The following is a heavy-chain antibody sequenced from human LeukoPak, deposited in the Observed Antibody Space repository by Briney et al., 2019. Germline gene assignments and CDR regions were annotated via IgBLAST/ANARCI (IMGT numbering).Heavy chain of an antibody. CDR1: GFTFSSYE. V-gene: IGHV3-48*03. CDR3: ARGGCVFDI. D-gene: IGHD3-10*01. J-gene: IGHJ3*02. CDR2: ITTTDTTK. Sequence: GGSLRLSCAASGFTFSSYEMNWVRQGPGKGLEWISYITTTDTTKYYTDSVKGRFTISRDNAKNSLYLQMHSLRAEHTAVYYCARGGCVFDIWGQGTVVTVSS.